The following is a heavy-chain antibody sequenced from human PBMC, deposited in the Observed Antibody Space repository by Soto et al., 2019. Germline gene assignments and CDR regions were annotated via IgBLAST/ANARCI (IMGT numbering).Heavy chain of an antibody. CDR2: ISYDESNK. V-gene: IGHV3-30*18. Sequence: PGGSLRLSCAASEFTFSSYGMHWVRQAPGKGLEWVAVISYDESNKYYADSVKGRFTISRDNSKNTLYLQMNSLRADDTAVYYCAKSKGDNGGDFDCWGQGTLVTVSS. J-gene: IGHJ4*02. D-gene: IGHD4-17*01. CDR3: AKSKGDNGGDFDC. CDR1: EFTFSSYG.